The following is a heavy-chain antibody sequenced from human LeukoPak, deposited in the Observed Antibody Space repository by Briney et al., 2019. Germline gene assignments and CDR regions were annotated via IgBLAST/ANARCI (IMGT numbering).Heavy chain of an antibody. V-gene: IGHV4-59*01. J-gene: IGHJ4*02. CDR3: ARYVTMVRGVITSWAFDY. CDR1: GGSISSYY. CDR2: IYYSGST. Sequence: PSETLSLTCTVSGGSISSYYWSWIRQPPGKGLEWIGHIYYSGSTNYNPSLKTRVTISVDTSKNQFSLKLSSVHAADTAVYYCARYVTMVRGVITSWAFDYWGQGTLVTVSS. D-gene: IGHD3-10*01.